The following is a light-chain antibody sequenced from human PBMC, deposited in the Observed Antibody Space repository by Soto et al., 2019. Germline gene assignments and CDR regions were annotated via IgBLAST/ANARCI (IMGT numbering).Light chain of an antibody. CDR1: QNIYTN. Sequence: EIEMTQSPATLSVSPGERATLSCRASQNIYTNLVWYQQKPGQAPRLLIYDASTRTTGFPARFSGSGSGTEFTLTISSLQSEDFAVYYCQQYNNWPRTFGQGTKVEIK. CDR2: DAS. J-gene: IGKJ1*01. CDR3: QQYNNWPRT. V-gene: IGKV3-15*01.